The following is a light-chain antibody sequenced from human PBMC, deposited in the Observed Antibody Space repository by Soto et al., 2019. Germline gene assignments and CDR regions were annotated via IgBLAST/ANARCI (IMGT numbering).Light chain of an antibody. CDR2: SNT. CDR3: QSYDSGVTGSV. J-gene: IGLJ1*01. Sequence: SLLTQPPAVSGAPGQTVTISCTRSRSNIGAGFDVHWYQQVPGTAPKLVLYSNTARPSGVPDRFSGSRSGSSGSLAITGLQPEDEADYYCQSYDSGVTGSVFGTGTKVTVL. V-gene: IGLV1-40*01. CDR1: RSNIGAGFD.